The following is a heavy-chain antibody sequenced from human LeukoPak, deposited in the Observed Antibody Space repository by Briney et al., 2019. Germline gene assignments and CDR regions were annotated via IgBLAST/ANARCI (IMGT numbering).Heavy chain of an antibody. CDR1: GGTFSSYA. J-gene: IGHJ6*03. V-gene: IGHV1-69*05. CDR3: ARASGCSSTSCYSFDGYYYYYMDV. D-gene: IGHD2-2*01. CDR2: VIPIFGTA. Sequence: SVKVSCKASGGTFSSYAISWVRQAPGQGLEWMGGVIPIFGTANYAQKFQGRVTITTDESTSTAYMELSSLRSEDTAVYYCARASGCSSTSCYSFDGYYYYYMDVWGKGTTVTVSS.